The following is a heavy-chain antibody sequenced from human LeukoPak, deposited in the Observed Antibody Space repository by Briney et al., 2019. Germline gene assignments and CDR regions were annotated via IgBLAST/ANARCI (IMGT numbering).Heavy chain of an antibody. J-gene: IGHJ6*04. Sequence: SETLSLTCTVSGGSISSGSYYWSWIRQPAGKGLEWIGRVYTTGSTNYNPSLKSRVTISLDTSKNQFSLKLSSVTAADTAVYYCARDYDMLRGMDVWGKGTTVTISS. CDR2: VYTTGST. V-gene: IGHV4-61*02. D-gene: IGHD3-9*01. CDR1: GGSISSGSYY. CDR3: ARDYDMLRGMDV.